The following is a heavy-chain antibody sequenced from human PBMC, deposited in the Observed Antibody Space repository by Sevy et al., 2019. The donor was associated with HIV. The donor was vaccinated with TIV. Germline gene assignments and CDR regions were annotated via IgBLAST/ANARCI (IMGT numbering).Heavy chain of an antibody. CDR3: ARVYSSAPHLDI. V-gene: IGHV4-34*01. CDR2: INHSGST. D-gene: IGHD6-19*01. J-gene: IGHJ3*02. Sequence: SETLSLTCGVSGGSFSAYYWSWIRQPPGKGLEWIGEINHSGSTNYNPSLKSRVTISVDTSKKQFSLNLSSVTASDTAVYYCARVYSSAPHLDIWGQGTMVTVSS. CDR1: GGSFSAYY.